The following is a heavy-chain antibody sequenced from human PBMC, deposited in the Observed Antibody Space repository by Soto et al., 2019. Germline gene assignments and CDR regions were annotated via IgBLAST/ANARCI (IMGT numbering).Heavy chain of an antibody. D-gene: IGHD6-19*01. Sequence: ASVKVSCKASGYTFTGYYMHWVRQAPGQGLEWMGWINPNGGGTNYAQKFQGRVTMTRDTSTSTVYMELSSLRSEDTAVYYCASAFSSGWSPGAFDIWGQGTMVTVSS. CDR1: GYTFTGYY. CDR2: INPNGGGT. V-gene: IGHV1-2*02. J-gene: IGHJ3*02. CDR3: ASAFSSGWSPGAFDI.